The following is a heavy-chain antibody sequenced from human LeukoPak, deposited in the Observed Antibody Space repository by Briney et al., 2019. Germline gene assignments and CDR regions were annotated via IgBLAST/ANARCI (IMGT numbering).Heavy chain of an antibody. D-gene: IGHD3-10*01. V-gene: IGHV4-34*01. J-gene: IGHJ4*02. CDR2: INHSGST. CDR1: GGSFSGYY. Sequence: PSETLSLTCAVYGGSFSGYYWSWTRQPPGKGLEWIGEINHSGSTNYNPSLKSRVTISVDTSKNQFSLKLSSVTAADTAVYYCARSPFTMVRGVIDYWGQGTLVTVSS. CDR3: ARSPFTMVRGVIDY.